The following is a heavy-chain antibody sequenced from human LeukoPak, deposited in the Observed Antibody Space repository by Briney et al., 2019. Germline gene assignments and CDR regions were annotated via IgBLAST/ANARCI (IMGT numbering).Heavy chain of an antibody. CDR3: ARVGRVAAAGLYYFDY. CDR2: IYSGGST. V-gene: IGHV3-66*01. D-gene: IGHD6-13*01. J-gene: IGHJ4*02. CDR1: GFTVSSNY. Sequence: PGGSLRLSCAASGFTVSSNYMSWVRQAPGKGLEWVSVIYSGGSTYYADSVKGSFTISRDNSKNTLYLQMNSLRAEDTAVYYCARVGRVAAAGLYYFDYWGQGTLVTVSS.